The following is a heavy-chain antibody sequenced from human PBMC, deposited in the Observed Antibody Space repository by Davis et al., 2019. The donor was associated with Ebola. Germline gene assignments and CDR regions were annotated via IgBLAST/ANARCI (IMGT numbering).Heavy chain of an antibody. V-gene: IGHV4-38-2*02. D-gene: IGHD4-17*01. Sequence: PGGSLRLSCTVSGYSISSGYYWGWIRQPPGKGLEWIGSIYHSGSTYYNPSLKSRVTISVDTSKNQFSLKLSSVTAADTAVYYCARELITLQTAYGDYSFDYWGQGTLVTVSS. CDR1: GYSISSGYY. J-gene: IGHJ4*02. CDR3: ARELITLQTAYGDYSFDY. CDR2: IYHSGST.